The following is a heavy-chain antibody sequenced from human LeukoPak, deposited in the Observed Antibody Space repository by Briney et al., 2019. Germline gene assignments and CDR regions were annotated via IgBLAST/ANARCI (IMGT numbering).Heavy chain of an antibody. Sequence: GASVKVSCKVSGYTLTELSMHWVRQAPGKGLEWMGGFDPEDGETIYAQKFQGRVTMTEDTSTDTAYMELSSLRSEDTAVYYCAREISPPSWYYYDSSGYYRNWFDPWGQGTLVTVSS. V-gene: IGHV1-24*01. CDR2: FDPEDGET. CDR3: AREISPPSWYYYDSSGYYRNWFDP. CDR1: GYTLTELS. J-gene: IGHJ5*02. D-gene: IGHD3-22*01.